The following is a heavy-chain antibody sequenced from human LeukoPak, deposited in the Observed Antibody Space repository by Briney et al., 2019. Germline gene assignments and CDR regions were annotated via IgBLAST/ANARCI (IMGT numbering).Heavy chain of an antibody. Sequence: PSETLSLTCAVSGGFISSSNWWSWVRQPPGKGLEWIGEIYHSGSTNYNPSLKSRVTISVDKSKNQFSLKLSSVTAADTAVYYCARGLTYSSGPTFDYWGQGTLVTVSS. D-gene: IGHD6-19*01. CDR1: GGFISSSNW. CDR3: ARGLTYSSGPTFDY. V-gene: IGHV4-4*02. J-gene: IGHJ4*02. CDR2: IYHSGST.